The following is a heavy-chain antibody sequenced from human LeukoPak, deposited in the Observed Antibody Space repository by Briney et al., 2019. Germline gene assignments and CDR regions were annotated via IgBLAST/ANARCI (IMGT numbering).Heavy chain of an antibody. V-gene: IGHV1-69*11. D-gene: IGHD3/OR15-3a*01. J-gene: IGHJ3*01. Sequence: SVKVSCKASGGTFSTYPINWVRQAPGQGLEWMGRIIPILSQPNYAQKFQGTVSITADEFTDTAYMELGSLRSEDTAVYYCATGTSYRDSFDVWGQGTMVTVSS. CDR2: IIPILSQP. CDR3: ATGTSYRDSFDV. CDR1: GGTFSTYP.